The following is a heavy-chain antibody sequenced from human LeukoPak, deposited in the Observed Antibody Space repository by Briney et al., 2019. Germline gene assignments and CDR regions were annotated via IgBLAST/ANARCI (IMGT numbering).Heavy chain of an antibody. V-gene: IGHV5-51*01. Sequence: PGESLKISCKGSGYSFTSHWIGWVRQMPGKGLEWMGIIYPGDSDTRYSPSFQGQVTISADKSISTAYLQWSSLKASDTAMYYCARFERSSGWYGDYWGQGTLVTVSS. CDR1: GYSFTSHW. CDR3: ARFERSSGWYGDY. J-gene: IGHJ4*02. CDR2: IYPGDSDT. D-gene: IGHD6-19*01.